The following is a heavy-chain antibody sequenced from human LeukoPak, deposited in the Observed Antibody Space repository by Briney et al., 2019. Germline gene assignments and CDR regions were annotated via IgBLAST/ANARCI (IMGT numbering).Heavy chain of an antibody. D-gene: IGHD3-22*01. J-gene: IGHJ4*02. V-gene: IGHV3-23*01. CDR3: AKDRPNYYGSNGHYYKLNGDC. CDR1: GFTFSSYA. Sequence: GGSLRLSCAASGFTFSSYAMSWVRQAPGKGLEWVSSITSSGAATYYADSVKGRFTISRDNSDNTLYLQMNSLRAEDTAVYYCAKDRPNYYGSNGHYYKLNGDCWGQGTLVTVTS. CDR2: ITSSGAAT.